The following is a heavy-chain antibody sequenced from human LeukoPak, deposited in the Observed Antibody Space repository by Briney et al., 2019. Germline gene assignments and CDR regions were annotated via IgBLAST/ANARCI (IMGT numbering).Heavy chain of an antibody. D-gene: IGHD1-26*01. J-gene: IGHJ3*01. V-gene: IGHV3-53*01. Sequence: PGGSLRLSCAASGFTVSSNSMSWVRQAPGKGLEWVSIIYSGGSTYYAGSVKGRFTISRDNSKNTLYLQMNSLRAEHTAVYYCARGISGDALDFWGQGTMVTVSS. CDR3: ARGISGDALDF. CDR2: IYSGGST. CDR1: GFTVSSNS.